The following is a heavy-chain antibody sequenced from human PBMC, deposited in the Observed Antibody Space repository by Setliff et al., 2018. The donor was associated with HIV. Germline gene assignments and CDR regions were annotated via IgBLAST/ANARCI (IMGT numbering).Heavy chain of an antibody. Sequence: SETLSLTCSVSGDSISRYYWSWIRQSPARGLEWIGYVYPSGTTNFNPSLKSRVTMSLDTSRSRLSLNLRSVTAADTGVYYCARVALLNDHILTAPEYVDIWGQGTQVTVSS. CDR3: ARVALLNDHILTAPEYVDI. D-gene: IGHD2-15*01. CDR1: GDSISRYY. J-gene: IGHJ4*02. CDR2: VYPSGTT. V-gene: IGHV4-4*09.